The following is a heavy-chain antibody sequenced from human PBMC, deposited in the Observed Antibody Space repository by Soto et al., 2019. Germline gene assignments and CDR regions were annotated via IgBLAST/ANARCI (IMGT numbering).Heavy chain of an antibody. CDR3: ARDDPDYYYCLVDY. CDR1: GFTFSSYA. D-gene: IGHD3-9*01. CDR2: ISYDGSNK. V-gene: IGHV3-30-3*01. Sequence: GGSLRLSCAASGFTFSSYAMHWVRQAPGKGLEWVAVISYDGSNKYYADSVKGRFTISRDNSKNTLYLQMNSLRAEDTAVYYCARDDPDYYYCLVDYWGQGTLVTVSS. J-gene: IGHJ4*02.